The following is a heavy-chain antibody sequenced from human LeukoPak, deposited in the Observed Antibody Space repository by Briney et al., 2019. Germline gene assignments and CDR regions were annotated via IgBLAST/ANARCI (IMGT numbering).Heavy chain of an antibody. J-gene: IGHJ4*02. D-gene: IGHD4-17*01. CDR3: ARDRKKVFGDSEGFDY. Sequence: SVKVSCKASGATFSSYAISWVRQAPGQGLEWMGGIIPIFGTANYAQKFQGRVTITADESTSTAYMELSSLRSEDTAVYYCARDRKKVFGDSEGFDYWGQGTLVTVSS. V-gene: IGHV1-69*13. CDR1: GATFSSYA. CDR2: IIPIFGTA.